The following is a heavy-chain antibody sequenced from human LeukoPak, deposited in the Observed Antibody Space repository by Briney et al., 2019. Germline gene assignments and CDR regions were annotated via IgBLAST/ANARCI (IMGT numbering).Heavy chain of an antibody. CDR3: ARGGGLDV. Sequence: GGSLRLSCAASGFTFSSHSMNWARQAPGKGLEWVASINHNGNVNYYVDSVKGRFTISRDNAKNSLYLQMSNLRAEDTAVYFCARGGGLDVWGQGATVTVSS. CDR1: GFTFSSHS. J-gene: IGHJ6*02. V-gene: IGHV3-7*03. D-gene: IGHD3-16*01. CDR2: INHNGNVN.